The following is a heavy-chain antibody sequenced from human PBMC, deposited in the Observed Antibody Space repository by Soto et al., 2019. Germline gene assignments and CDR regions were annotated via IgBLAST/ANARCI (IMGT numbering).Heavy chain of an antibody. CDR2: IYYSGST. D-gene: IGHD3-10*01. Sequence: PSETLSLTCTVSGDSISSLYWSWIRQPPGKGLEWIGYIYYSGSTNYNPSLKSRVTISVDTSKNQFSLKLSSVTAADTAVYYCAREAHFRPKLLWFGEQHDYLLRSGYGMDVWGQGTTVTVSS. V-gene: IGHV4-59*01. CDR1: GDSISSLY. CDR3: AREAHFRPKLLWFGEQHDYLLRSGYGMDV. J-gene: IGHJ6*02.